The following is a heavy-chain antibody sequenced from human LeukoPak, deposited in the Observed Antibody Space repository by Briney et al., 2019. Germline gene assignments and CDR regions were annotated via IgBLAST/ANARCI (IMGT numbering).Heavy chain of an antibody. CDR2: IYYSGNT. CDR3: ARHEEEDGYNAKTVDY. D-gene: IGHD5-24*01. Sequence: SETLSLTCTVSGGSISSSSYYWGWVRQPPGKGLEWIGSIYYSGNTYYNPSLKSRVTISVDTSKNQFSLKVSSVTAADTAVYFCARHEEEDGYNAKTVDYWGQGTLVTVSS. V-gene: IGHV4-39*01. J-gene: IGHJ4*02. CDR1: GGSISSSSYY.